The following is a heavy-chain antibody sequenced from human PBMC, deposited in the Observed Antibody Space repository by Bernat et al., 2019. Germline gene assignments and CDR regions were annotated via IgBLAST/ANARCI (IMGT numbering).Heavy chain of an antibody. CDR2: ISNDGSNK. Sequence: QVQLVESGGGVVQPGRSLRLSCAASGFTFSSYGMHWVRQAPGKGLEWVAGISNDGSNKYYADSVKGRFTISRDNSKNTLYLQMNSLRAEDTAVYYCANSYYYGSGSYWLVDYWGQGTLVTVSS. CDR3: ANSYYYGSGSYWLVDY. J-gene: IGHJ4*02. V-gene: IGHV3-30*18. CDR1: GFTFSSYG. D-gene: IGHD3-10*01.